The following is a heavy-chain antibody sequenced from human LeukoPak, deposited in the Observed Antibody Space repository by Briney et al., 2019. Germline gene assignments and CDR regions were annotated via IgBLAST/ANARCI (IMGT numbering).Heavy chain of an antibody. CDR1: GFTFSSYS. CDR2: ISSSSSYI. CDR3: ARPKTRVAKQLVALDAFDI. J-gene: IGHJ3*02. D-gene: IGHD6-6*01. V-gene: IGHV3-21*01. Sequence: PGGSLRLSCAASGFTFSSYSMNWVRQAPGKGLEWVSSISSSSSYIYYADSVKGRFTISRDNAKNSLYLQMNSLRAEDTAVYYCARPKTRVAKQLVALDAFDIWGQGTMVTVSS.